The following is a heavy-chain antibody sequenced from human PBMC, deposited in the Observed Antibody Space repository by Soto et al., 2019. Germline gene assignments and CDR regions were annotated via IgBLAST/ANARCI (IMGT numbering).Heavy chain of an antibody. V-gene: IGHV4-34*01. D-gene: IGHD1-26*01. J-gene: IGHJ4*02. CDR2: INHSGST. Sequence: QVQLQQWGAGVLKPSEPLSLTCAVYGGSFSAYYWSWIRQPPGKGLEWIGEINHSGSTNYNPSLKSRVTISVDTSKNQFSLKLTSVTAADTAVYYCARVRWDQPWVFDYWGQGTLVTVSS. CDR1: GGSFSAYY. CDR3: ARVRWDQPWVFDY.